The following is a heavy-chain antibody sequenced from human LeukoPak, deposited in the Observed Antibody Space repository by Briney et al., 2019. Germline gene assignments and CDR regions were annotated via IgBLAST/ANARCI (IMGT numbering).Heavy chain of an antibody. CDR2: IYYSGST. CDR3: ARGSIVVVPAAKSYYYGMDV. Sequence: PSETLSLTCTVSGGSISSYYWSWIRQPPGKGLEWIGYIYYSGSTNYNPSLKSRVTISVDTSKNQFSLKLSSVTAADTAVYYCARGSIVVVPAAKSYYYGMDVWGQGTTVTVSS. J-gene: IGHJ6*02. CDR1: GGSISSYY. D-gene: IGHD2-2*01. V-gene: IGHV4-59*01.